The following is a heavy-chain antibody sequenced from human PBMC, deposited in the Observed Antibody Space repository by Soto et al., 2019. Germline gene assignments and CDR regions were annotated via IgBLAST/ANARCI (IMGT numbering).Heavy chain of an antibody. J-gene: IGHJ4*02. D-gene: IGHD4-17*01. V-gene: IGHV3-11*01. CDR2: ISSTGKNL. CDR3: GRSHGAGSY. Sequence: QVRLVESGGDLVKPGESLRLSCVASGFTFIDYYMNWVRQAPGKGLEWISYISSTGKNLYYSDCVKGRFIVSRDNAKNSLFLPMNSLTADDTAVYYCGRSHGAGSYWGQGTRVTVSS. CDR1: GFTFIDYY.